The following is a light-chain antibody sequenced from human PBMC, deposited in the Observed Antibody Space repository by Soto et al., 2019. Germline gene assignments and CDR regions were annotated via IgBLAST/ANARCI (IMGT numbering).Light chain of an antibody. Sequence: EIVMTQSPATLSVSPGERATLSCRASQSVSSNLAWYQQKPGQAPRLLTYGASTRATGVPARFSGSGSGIEFTLTISSLPSEDIGVYNCQEYNDWAPAFTFGPGTEV. V-gene: IGKV3-15*01. CDR1: QSVSSN. J-gene: IGKJ3*01. CDR2: GAS. CDR3: QEYNDWAPAFT.